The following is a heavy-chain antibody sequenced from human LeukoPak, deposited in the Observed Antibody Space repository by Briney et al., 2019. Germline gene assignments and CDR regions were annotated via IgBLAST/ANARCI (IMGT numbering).Heavy chain of an antibody. CDR2: IIPIFGTA. Sequence: SVKLSCKASVGTCSSYAISWVRQAPGHGLEWMGGIIPIFGTANYAQKFQGRVTITADESTSSAYMELNSLRSEDTVVYYCARARAYDFWSGYKSNYYYYMDLWGKGTTVTVSS. V-gene: IGHV1-69*13. CDR1: VGTCSSYA. CDR3: ARARAYDFWSGYKSNYYYYMDL. J-gene: IGHJ6*03. D-gene: IGHD3-3*01.